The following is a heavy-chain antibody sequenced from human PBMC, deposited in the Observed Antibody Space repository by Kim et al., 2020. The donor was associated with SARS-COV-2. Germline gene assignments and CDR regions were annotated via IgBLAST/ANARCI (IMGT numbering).Heavy chain of an antibody. Sequence: YSTSLKTRLTISKDTSKNQVVLTMTNMDPVDTATYYCARTYGSGSYGSDVWGQGTTVTVSS. J-gene: IGHJ6*02. D-gene: IGHD3-10*01. CDR3: ARTYGSGSYGSDV. V-gene: IGHV2-70*01.